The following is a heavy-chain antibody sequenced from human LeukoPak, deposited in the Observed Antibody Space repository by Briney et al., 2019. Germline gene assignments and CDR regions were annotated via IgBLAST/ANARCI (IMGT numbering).Heavy chain of an antibody. CDR2: VSGSGGST. V-gene: IGHV3-23*01. J-gene: IGHJ1*01. CDR1: GFTFSSYA. CDR3: ARVSGLGMNEYYQH. Sequence: PGGSLRLSCAASGFTFSSYAMSWVRQTPGKGLQWVSAVSGSGGSTYYADSVKGRFTISRDNSQNTLYLQMNSLRAEDTAVYYCARVSGLGMNEYYQHWGQGTLVTVAS. D-gene: IGHD3-10*01.